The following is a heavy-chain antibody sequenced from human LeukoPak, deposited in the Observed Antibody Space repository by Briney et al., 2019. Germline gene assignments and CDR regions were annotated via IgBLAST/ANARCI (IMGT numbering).Heavy chain of an antibody. V-gene: IGHV4-34*01. J-gene: IGHJ6*03. CDR1: GGSFSGYY. CDR2: INHSGST. D-gene: IGHD6-19*01. CDR3: ARGSRYSSGWYQPNYYYYYYMDV. Sequence: SETLSLTCAVYGGSFSGYYWSWIRQPPGKGLEWIGEINHSGSTNYNPSLKSRVTISVDTSKNQFSLKLSSVTAADTAVYYCARGSRYSSGWYQPNYYYYYYMDVWGKGTTVTVSS.